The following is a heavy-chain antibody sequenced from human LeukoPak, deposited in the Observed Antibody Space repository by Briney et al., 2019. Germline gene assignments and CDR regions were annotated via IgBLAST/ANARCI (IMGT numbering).Heavy chain of an antibody. CDR3: ARGPQLWSIKPSDY. V-gene: IGHV3-74*01. J-gene: IGHJ4*02. Sequence: PGGSLRLSCAASGFTFSSYWMHWVRQAPGKGLVWVSRINSDGSSTSYADSVKGRFTISRDNAKNTLYLQMNSLRAEDTAVYYCARGPQLWSIKPSDYWGQGTLVTVSS. D-gene: IGHD5-18*01. CDR2: INSDGSST. CDR1: GFTFSSYW.